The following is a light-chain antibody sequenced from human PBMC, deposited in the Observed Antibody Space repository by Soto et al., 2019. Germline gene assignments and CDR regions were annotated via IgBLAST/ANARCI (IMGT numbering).Light chain of an antibody. CDR2: DVS. CDR3: SSYTSSSTVV. CDR1: SSDVGGYNY. J-gene: IGLJ2*01. Sequence: QSARTQPASASGSPGQSITISCTGTSSDVGGYNYVSWYQQHPGKAPKLMIYDVSNRPSGVSNRFSGSKSGNTASLTISGLQAEDEADYYCSSYTSSSTVVFGGGTKLTVL. V-gene: IGLV2-14*01.